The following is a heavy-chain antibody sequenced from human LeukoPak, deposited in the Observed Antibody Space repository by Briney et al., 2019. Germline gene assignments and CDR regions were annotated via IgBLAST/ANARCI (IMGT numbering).Heavy chain of an antibody. CDR2: ISGGGGST. CDR3: AKVHYYDSSGYYYYYYGMDV. CDR1: GFTFSSYA. J-gene: IGHJ6*02. D-gene: IGHD3-22*01. Sequence: QTGGSLRLSCAASGFTFSSYAMNWVRQAPGKGLEWVSGISGGGGSTYYADSVKGRFTISRDNSKNTLYLQMNSLRAVDTAVYYCAKVHYYDSSGYYYYYYGMDVWGQGTTVTVSS. V-gene: IGHV3-23*01.